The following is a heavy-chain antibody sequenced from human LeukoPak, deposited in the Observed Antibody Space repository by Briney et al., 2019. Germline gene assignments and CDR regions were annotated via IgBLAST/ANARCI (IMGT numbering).Heavy chain of an antibody. CDR3: ARLSPYSYGLAPIDY. D-gene: IGHD5-18*01. Sequence: RGSLRPSCAASGFTVSSNYMSWVRQAPGKGLEWVSVIYSGGNTYYADSVKGRFTISRDNSKNTLYLQMNSLRAEDTAVYYCARLSPYSYGLAPIDYWGQGTLVTVSS. J-gene: IGHJ4*02. V-gene: IGHV3-66*04. CDR2: IYSGGNT. CDR1: GFTVSSNY.